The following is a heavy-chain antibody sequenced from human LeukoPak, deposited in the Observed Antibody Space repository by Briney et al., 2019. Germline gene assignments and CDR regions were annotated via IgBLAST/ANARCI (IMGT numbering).Heavy chain of an antibody. V-gene: IGHV1-8*01. J-gene: IGHJ3*02. CDR3: ARGRKTGTRVAVDI. CDR2: MGPNNGNT. CDR1: GYTFTSYD. Sequence: ASVKVSCRASGYTFTSYDINWVRQATGQGFEWMGWMGPNNGNTGYAQKFQGRVTMTRNTSISTAYMELSSLRSEDTAVYYCARGRKTGTRVAVDIWGQGTMVTVSS.